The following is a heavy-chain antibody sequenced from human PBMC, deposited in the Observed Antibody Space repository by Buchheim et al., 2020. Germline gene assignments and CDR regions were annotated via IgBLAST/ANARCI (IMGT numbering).Heavy chain of an antibody. CDR1: GFTFSSYG. V-gene: IGHV3-30*18. Sequence: QVQLVESGGGVVQPGRSLRLSCAASGFTFSSYGMHWVRQAPGKGLEWVAVISYDGSNKYYADSVKGRFTISRDNSKNKLYLQMNSLRAEDTAVYYCAKDLLDWNDSYYYYGMDVWGQGTT. CDR3: AKDLLDWNDSYYYYGMDV. CDR2: ISYDGSNK. J-gene: IGHJ6*02. D-gene: IGHD1-1*01.